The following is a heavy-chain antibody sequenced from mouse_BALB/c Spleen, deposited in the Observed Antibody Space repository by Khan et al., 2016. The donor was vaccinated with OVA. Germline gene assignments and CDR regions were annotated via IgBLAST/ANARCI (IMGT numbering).Heavy chain of an antibody. V-gene: IGHV2-6-1*01. CDR2: IWSDGST. D-gene: IGHD2-10*01. J-gene: IGHJ4*01. CDR3: ARQPYNHYYSMDY. Sequence: VELVESGPGLVAPSQSLSITCTISGFSLTNYGVHWVRQPPGKGLEWLVVIWSDGSTTYNSALKSRLSISKDNSKSQVFLKMNSLQTVDTAIYYCARQPYNHYYSMDYWGQGITVTVSS. CDR1: GFSLTNYG.